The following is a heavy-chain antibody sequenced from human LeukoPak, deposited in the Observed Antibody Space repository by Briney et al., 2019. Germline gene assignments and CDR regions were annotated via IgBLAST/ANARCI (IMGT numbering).Heavy chain of an antibody. V-gene: IGHV3-74*01. Sequence: PGGSLRLSCAASGFTFSSSWMHWVRRAPGKGLVGVSRINSDARTTRYADFVEGRFTISRDNAKNTLYLQMNSLRAEDTAVYYCARDSPYLDYWGQGTLVTVSS. CDR1: GFTFSSSW. CDR3: ARDSPYLDY. J-gene: IGHJ4*02. CDR2: INSDARTT.